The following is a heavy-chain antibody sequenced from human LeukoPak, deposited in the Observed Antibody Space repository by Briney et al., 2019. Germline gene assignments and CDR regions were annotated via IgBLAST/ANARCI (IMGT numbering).Heavy chain of an antibody. CDR1: GGSISGSY. CDR2: IYTSGST. CDR3: ARDPSSYNSPNWFDP. V-gene: IGHV4-4*07. J-gene: IGHJ5*02. D-gene: IGHD2-2*02. Sequence: SDTLSLTCTVFGGSISGSYWSWIRQPAGKGLEWIGRIYTSGSTNYNPSLKSRVTMSVDKSKNRLSLKLTSVTAADTAVYYCARDPSSYNSPNWFDPWGQGTLVTVSS.